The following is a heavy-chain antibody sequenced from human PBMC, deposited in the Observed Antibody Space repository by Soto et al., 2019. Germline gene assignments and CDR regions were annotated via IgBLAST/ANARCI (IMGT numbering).Heavy chain of an antibody. CDR3: AKDWDYYDSSGYECFDV. Sequence: GGSLRLSCAASGFTFDDYAMHWVRQAPGKGLEWVSGISWNSGSIGYADSVKGRFTISRDNSKNTLYLQMNSLRAEDTAVYYCAKDWDYYDSSGYECFDVWGQGTRVTVSS. J-gene: IGHJ4*02. V-gene: IGHV3-9*01. CDR2: ISWNSGSI. CDR1: GFTFDDYA. D-gene: IGHD3-22*01.